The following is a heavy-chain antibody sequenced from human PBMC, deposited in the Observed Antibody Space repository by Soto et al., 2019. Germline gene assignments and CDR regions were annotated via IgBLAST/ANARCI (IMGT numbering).Heavy chain of an antibody. V-gene: IGHV4-30-2*01. CDR1: GGSISSGGYS. CDR3: ARDKIAVAGNNWFDP. CDR2: IYHSGRT. Sequence: SETLSLTCAVSGGSISSGGYSWSWIRQPPGKGLEWIGYIYHSGRTYYNPSLKSRVTISVDRSKNQFSLKLSSVTAADTAIYYCARDKIAVAGNNWFDPWGQGTLVTVSS. J-gene: IGHJ5*02. D-gene: IGHD6-19*01.